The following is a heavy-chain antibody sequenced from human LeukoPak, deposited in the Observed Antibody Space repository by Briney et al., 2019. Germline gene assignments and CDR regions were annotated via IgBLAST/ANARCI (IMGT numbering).Heavy chain of an antibody. J-gene: IGHJ4*02. D-gene: IGHD6-13*01. CDR2: ISYDGSNK. CDR3: AKVGSIAAAALDY. Sequence: GGSLRLSCAASGFTFSSYGMHWVRQAPGKGLEWVAVISYDGSNKYYAGSVKGRFTISRDNSKNTLYLQMNSLRAEDTAVYYCAKVGSIAAAALDYWGQGTLVTVSS. V-gene: IGHV3-30*18. CDR1: GFTFSSYG.